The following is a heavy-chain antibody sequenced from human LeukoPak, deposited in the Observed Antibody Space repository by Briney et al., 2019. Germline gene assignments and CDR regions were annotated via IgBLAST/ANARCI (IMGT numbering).Heavy chain of an antibody. CDR2: ISYDGSNK. J-gene: IGHJ4*02. V-gene: IGHV3-30-3*01. CDR3: ARDDPPLDY. CDR1: GFTFSSCA. Sequence: PGGSLRLSCAASGFTFSSCAVHWVRQAPGKGLEWVAVISYDGSNKYYADSVKGRFTISRDNSKNTLYLQMNSLRAEDTAVYYCARDDPPLDYWGQGTLVTVSS.